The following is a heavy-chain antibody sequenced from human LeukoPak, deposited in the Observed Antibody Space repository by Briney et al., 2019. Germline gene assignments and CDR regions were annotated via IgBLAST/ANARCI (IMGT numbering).Heavy chain of an antibody. CDR2: IHPTDGST. D-gene: IGHD3-10*01. CDR1: GYTFSTYY. J-gene: IGHJ4*02. V-gene: IGHV1-46*01. Sequence: ASVKVSCKTSGYTFSTYYMHWVRQPPGQGLEWLGIIHPTDGSTSYTQKIQGRVTMTRHTATRTVYLYLSRLRSEHTAGYWCARANGGGLDYWGQGTLITVSS. CDR3: ARANGGGLDY.